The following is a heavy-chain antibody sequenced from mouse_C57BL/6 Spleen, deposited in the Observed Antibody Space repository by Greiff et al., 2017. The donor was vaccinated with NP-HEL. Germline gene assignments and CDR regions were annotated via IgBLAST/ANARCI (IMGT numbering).Heavy chain of an antibody. D-gene: IGHD1-1*02. CDR3: SRWYAPCAMDY. J-gene: IGHJ4*01. CDR1: GYTFTSYG. V-gene: IGHV1-81*01. CDR2: IYPRSGNT. Sequence: VQLQQSGAELARPGASVKLSCKASGYTFTSYGISWVKQRTGQGLEWIGDIYPRSGNTYYNEKFKGKATLTADKSSSTAYLELRSLTSEDSAACVRSRWYAPCAMDYWGQGTSVTVSS.